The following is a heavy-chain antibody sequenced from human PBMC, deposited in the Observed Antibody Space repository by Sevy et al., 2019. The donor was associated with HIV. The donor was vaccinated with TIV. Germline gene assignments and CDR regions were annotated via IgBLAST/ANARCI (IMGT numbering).Heavy chain of an antibody. Sequence: GGSLRLSCAASGFTFNSHGFHWVRQAPGKGLEWVALISYAGRIKYYADSVKGRFIISRDDARNTLYLQMSGLRAEDTAVYYCAREGGHTAASPPGNLWGQGTLVTVSS. CDR2: ISYAGRIK. CDR3: AREGGHTAASPPGNL. V-gene: IGHV3-30*15. D-gene: IGHD2-15*01. CDR1: GFTFNSHG. J-gene: IGHJ5*02.